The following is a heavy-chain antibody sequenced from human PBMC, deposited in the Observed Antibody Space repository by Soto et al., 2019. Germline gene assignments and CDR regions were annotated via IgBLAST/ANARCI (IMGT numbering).Heavy chain of an antibody. J-gene: IGHJ2*01. Sequence: GGSVRLSCAASKFTFSTYAMAWVRQAPGKGLEWVSDISGSGDNTYYADSVKGRFTISRDNSKSTLYLQMNSLRAEDTAVYYCAKRSSTAMGYWYFDLWGRGTLVTVSS. CDR1: KFTFSTYA. CDR2: ISGSGDNT. CDR3: AKRSSTAMGYWYFDL. D-gene: IGHD5-18*01. V-gene: IGHV3-23*01.